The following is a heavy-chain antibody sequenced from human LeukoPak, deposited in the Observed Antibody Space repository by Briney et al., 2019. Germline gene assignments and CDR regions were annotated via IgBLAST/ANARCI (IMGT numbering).Heavy chain of an antibody. CDR3: AGGKYDSSPFLQH. CDR2: INNVRSHI. J-gene: IGHJ1*01. V-gene: IGHV3-21*04. Sequence: GGSLRLSCAASGFTFSTSAMNWVRQAPGKGLEWVSSINNVRSHIYYADSVRGRFTISRDNANNVLYLQMNSLRAEDTAVYYCAGGKYDSSPFLQHWGQGTLVTVSS. D-gene: IGHD3-22*01. CDR1: GFTFSTSA.